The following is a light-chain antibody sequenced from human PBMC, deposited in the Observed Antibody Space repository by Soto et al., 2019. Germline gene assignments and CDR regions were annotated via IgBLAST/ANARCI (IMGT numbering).Light chain of an antibody. CDR2: GAT. CDR1: QGIRND. V-gene: IGKV1-6*01. CDR3: LQDYDFRT. Sequence: AIQMTQSPSSLSASVGDRVTITCRASQGIRNDLGWFQQKPGKAPKLLIYGATRLQRGVPSRFSGSGSGTDFTLTISSLQPEDYATYYCLQDYDFRTFGQGTKVDIK. J-gene: IGKJ1*01.